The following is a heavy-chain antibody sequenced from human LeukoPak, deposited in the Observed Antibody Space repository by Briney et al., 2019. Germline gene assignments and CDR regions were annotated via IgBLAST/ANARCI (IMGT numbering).Heavy chain of an antibody. J-gene: IGHJ6*02. CDR2: INPNSGGT. V-gene: IGHV1-2*02. Sequence: ASVKVSCKASGYTFTGYYMHWVRQAPGQGLEWMGWINPNSGGTNYAQKFQGRVTMTRDTSISTAYMELSRLRSDDTAVYYCARVAAGPYYYYGMDVWGQGTTVTVSS. D-gene: IGHD6-13*01. CDR1: GYTFTGYY. CDR3: ARVAAGPYYYYGMDV.